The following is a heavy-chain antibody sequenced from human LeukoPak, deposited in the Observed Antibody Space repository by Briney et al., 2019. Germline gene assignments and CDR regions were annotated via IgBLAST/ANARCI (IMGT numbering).Heavy chain of an antibody. J-gene: IGHJ4*02. Sequence: TGGSLRLSCAASGFTFSSYAMSWVRQAPGQGLEWVADIWYDGSNKYYADSVKGRFTISRDNSKNTLYLQMNSLRAEDTAVYYCARSDSGSYYDTLMDYWGQGTLVTVSS. CDR2: IWYDGSNK. D-gene: IGHD1-26*01. CDR3: ARSDSGSYYDTLMDY. CDR1: GFTFSSYA. V-gene: IGHV3-33*08.